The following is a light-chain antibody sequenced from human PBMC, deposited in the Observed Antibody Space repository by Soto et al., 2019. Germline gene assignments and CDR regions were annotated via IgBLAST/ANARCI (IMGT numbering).Light chain of an antibody. Sequence: DIQMTQSPSFVSASIGDRVTITCRASQGISSWLAWYQQKPQKAPKLLIFGASNLQRGVPSRFSGSGSGTDFALPISSLQPDDFATYYCQQAHTFPPTFGRGTTVEVK. V-gene: IGKV1-12*01. J-gene: IGKJ1*01. CDR3: QQAHTFPPT. CDR1: QGISSW. CDR2: GAS.